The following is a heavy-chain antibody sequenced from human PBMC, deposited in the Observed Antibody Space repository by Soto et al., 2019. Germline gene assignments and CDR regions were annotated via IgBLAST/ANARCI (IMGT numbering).Heavy chain of an antibody. D-gene: IGHD3-10*01. CDR2: IIPNFDTP. CDR3: AVAMVREILIFESSGMHV. V-gene: IGHV1-69*01. J-gene: IGHJ6*02. Sequence: QVHLVQSGAEVKKPGSSVKVSCKTSGGSFNNYAVSWVRQAPGQGLEWMGGIIPNFDTPNYAQKFQDRVTIIADESTSKVYMELRSLRSNDTAVYYCAVAMVREILIFESSGMHVWGQGTTVIVSS. CDR1: GGSFNNYA.